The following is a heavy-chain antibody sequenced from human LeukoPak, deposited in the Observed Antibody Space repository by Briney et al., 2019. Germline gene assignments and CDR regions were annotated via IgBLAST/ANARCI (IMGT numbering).Heavy chain of an antibody. V-gene: IGHV3-48*03. J-gene: IGHJ6*02. CDR2: ISNNGTTI. D-gene: IGHD6-13*01. CDR1: GFPFSSYE. CDR3: ARDPRGDIAAAGHYGMDV. Sequence: QTGGSLRLSCAASGFPFSSYEMNWVRQAPGKGLEWVSYISNNGTTIYYGDSVKGRFTISRDNAKNSLYLLMNGLRAEDTAVYYCARDPRGDIAAAGHYGMDVWGPGTTVTVSS.